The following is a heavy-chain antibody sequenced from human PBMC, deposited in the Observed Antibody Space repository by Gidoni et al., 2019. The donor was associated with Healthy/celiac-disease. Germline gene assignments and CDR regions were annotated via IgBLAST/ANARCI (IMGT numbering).Heavy chain of an antibody. CDR3: ARDSSIHYYYYGMDV. CDR1: GYTFTGYY. D-gene: IGHD6-6*01. CDR2: INPNSGGT. J-gene: IGHJ6*02. Sequence: QVQLVQSGAEVKKPGASVKVSCKASGYTFTGYYMHWVRQAPGQGLEWMGWINPNSGGTNYAQKFQGWVTMTRDTSISTAYMELSRLRSDDTAVYYCARDSSIHYYYYGMDVWGQGTTVTVSS. V-gene: IGHV1-2*04.